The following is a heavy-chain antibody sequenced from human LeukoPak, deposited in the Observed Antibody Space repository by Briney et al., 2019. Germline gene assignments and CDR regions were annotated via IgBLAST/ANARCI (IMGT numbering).Heavy chain of an antibody. V-gene: IGHV4-59*12. D-gene: IGHD1-1*01. J-gene: IGHJ4*02. CDR3: ARALQGERRSVFDY. CDR2: IYYSGST. Sequence: PSETLSLTCTVSGGSICSYYWSWIRQPPGKGLEWIGYIYYSGSTNYNPSLKSRVTISVDKSKNQFSLKLSSVTAADTAVYYCARALQGERRSVFDYWGQGTLVTVSS. CDR1: GGSICSYY.